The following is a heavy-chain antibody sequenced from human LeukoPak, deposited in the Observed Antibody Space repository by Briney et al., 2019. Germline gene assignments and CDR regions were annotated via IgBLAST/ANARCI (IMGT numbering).Heavy chain of an antibody. D-gene: IGHD2-2*01. CDR1: GYTFTSYY. V-gene: IGHV1-46*01. CDR2: INPSGGST. J-gene: IGHJ6*03. Sequence: ASVKVSCKASGYTFTSYYMHWVRQAPGQWLEWMGIINPSGGSTSYAQKFQGRVTMTRDTSTSTVYLELSSLRSEDTAVYYCASHSCSSTSSSGTHRQSYYYYYMDVWGKGTTVTVSS. CDR3: ASHSCSSTSSSGTHRQSYYYYYMDV.